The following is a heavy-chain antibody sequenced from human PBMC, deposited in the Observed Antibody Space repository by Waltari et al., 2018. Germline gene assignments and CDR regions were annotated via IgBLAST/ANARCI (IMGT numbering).Heavy chain of an antibody. CDR3: ARGYSYGAGGAFDI. D-gene: IGHD5-18*01. CDR2: IYHSGST. CDR1: GYSISSGYY. J-gene: IGHJ3*02. V-gene: IGHV4-38-2*01. Sequence: QVQLQESGPGLVKPSETLSLTCAVSGYSISSGYYWGCIRQPPGKGLEWIGSIYHSGSTYYNTSRKSRVTIAVDTSKNQFSRKLSSVTAADTAVYYCARGYSYGAGGAFDIWGQGTMVTVSS.